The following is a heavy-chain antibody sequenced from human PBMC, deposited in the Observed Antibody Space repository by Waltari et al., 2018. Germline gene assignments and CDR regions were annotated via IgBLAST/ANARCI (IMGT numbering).Heavy chain of an antibody. CDR3: GRISRYYDSSGYYYDY. V-gene: IGHV2-26*01. CDR2: IFSNDEK. CDR1: GFSLRNARMG. D-gene: IGHD3-22*01. Sequence: QVTLKASAPVLVKPTQTPTLTCTVSGFSLRNARMGLRWIRQPPGKALERLAHIFSNDEKADRTALKGRFASSKDTSKSRVVLTMTNMDPVDTATDYCGRISRYYDSSGYYYDYWGQGTLVTVSS. J-gene: IGHJ4*02.